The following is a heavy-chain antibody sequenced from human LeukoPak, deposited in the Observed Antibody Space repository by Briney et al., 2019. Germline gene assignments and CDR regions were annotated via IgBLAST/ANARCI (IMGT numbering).Heavy chain of an antibody. Sequence: SETLSLTCTVSGGSISSYYWSWIRQPPGKGLEWIGYIYYSGSTNYNPSLKSRVTISVDTSKNQFSLKLSSVTAADTAVYYCARDLYGSSWSYYGMDVWGQGTTVTVSS. J-gene: IGHJ6*02. CDR3: ARDLYGSSWSYYGMDV. CDR1: GGSISSYY. CDR2: IYYSGST. V-gene: IGHV4-59*01. D-gene: IGHD6-13*01.